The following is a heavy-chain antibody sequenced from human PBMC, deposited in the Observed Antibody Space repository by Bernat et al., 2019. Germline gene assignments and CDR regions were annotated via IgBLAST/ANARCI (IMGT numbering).Heavy chain of an antibody. CDR1: EFTFSSYG. J-gene: IGHJ3*02. Sequence: QVQLAESGGGVVQPGRSLRLSCEASEFTFSSYGMHWVRQAPGKGLEWVAVIWYGDGNYKFYADSVKGRFTISRDNAHDTLYLQMNSLTVEDTAVYYCARTYCSGGGCYGAFDTWGQGTLVTVSS. D-gene: IGHD2-15*01. CDR3: ARTYCSGGGCYGAFDT. V-gene: IGHV3-33*01. CDR2: IWYGDGNYK.